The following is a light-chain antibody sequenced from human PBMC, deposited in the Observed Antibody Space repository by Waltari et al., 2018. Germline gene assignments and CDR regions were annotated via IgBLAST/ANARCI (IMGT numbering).Light chain of an antibody. CDR3: QQYKSWPPT. CDR2: GIS. Sequence: EIVMTQSPATLSVSPGERVTLSCRASQSLGSFLAWYQQKLGQAPRLLISGISTRATGIPARFSGSGSGTDFTLTISSLESEDFAVYYCQQYKSWPPTFGPGTKVDIK. CDR1: QSLGSF. J-gene: IGKJ3*01. V-gene: IGKV3-15*01.